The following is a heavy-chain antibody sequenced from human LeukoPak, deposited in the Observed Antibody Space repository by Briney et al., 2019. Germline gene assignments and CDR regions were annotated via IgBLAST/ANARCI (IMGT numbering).Heavy chain of an antibody. D-gene: IGHD2-15*01. CDR2: IYYSGST. CDR1: GGSISSSSYY. CDR3: ARDLQDIVVVVAATQWFDP. J-gene: IGHJ5*02. Sequence: PSETLSLTCTVSGGSISSSSYYWGWIRQPPGKGLEWIGSIYYSGSTYYNPSLKSRVTISVDTSKNQFSLKLSSVTAADTAVYYCARDLQDIVVVVAATQWFDPWGREPWSPSPQ. V-gene: IGHV4-39*07.